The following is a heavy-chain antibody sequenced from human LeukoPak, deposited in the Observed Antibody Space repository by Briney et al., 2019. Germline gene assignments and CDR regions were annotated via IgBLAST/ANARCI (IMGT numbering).Heavy chain of an antibody. V-gene: IGHV1-69*05. J-gene: IGHJ3*02. CDR2: IIPIFGTA. Sequence: GASVKVSCKASGGTFSSYAISWVRQAPGQGLEWMGGIIPIFGTANYAQKFQGRVTITTDESTSTAYMELSSLRSEDTAVYYCARAGYCGGDCYSGAFDIWGQGTMVTVSS. CDR1: GGTFSSYA. D-gene: IGHD2-21*02. CDR3: ARAGYCGGDCYSGAFDI.